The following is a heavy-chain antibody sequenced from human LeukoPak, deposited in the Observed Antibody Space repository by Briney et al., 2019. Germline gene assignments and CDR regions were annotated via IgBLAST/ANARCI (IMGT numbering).Heavy chain of an antibody. Sequence: GGSLRLSCAASGFTFSSYAMSWVRQAPGQGLEWVSTISGSGGSTYYADSVKGRFTISRDNSKNTLYLQMNSLRAGDTAVYYCAKESARTEVFDIWGQGTMVTVSS. D-gene: IGHD1-14*01. J-gene: IGHJ3*02. V-gene: IGHV3-23*01. CDR2: ISGSGGST. CDR3: AKESARTEVFDI. CDR1: GFTFSSYA.